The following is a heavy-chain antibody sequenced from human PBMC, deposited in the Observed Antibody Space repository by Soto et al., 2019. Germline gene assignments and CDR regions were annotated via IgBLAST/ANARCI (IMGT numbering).Heavy chain of an antibody. CDR3: VRTSLVVAAATREDY. D-gene: IGHD2-15*01. V-gene: IGHV3-74*01. CDR2: INSDGSST. Sequence: EVQLAESGGGLVQPGGSLRLSCAASGFTFSSYWMHWVRQAPGKGLVWVSRINSDGSSTSYADSVKGRFAISRDNAKNTLYLQMNSPRAEDTAVYYCVRTSLVVAAATREDYWGQGTLVTVSS. CDR1: GFTFSSYW. J-gene: IGHJ4*02.